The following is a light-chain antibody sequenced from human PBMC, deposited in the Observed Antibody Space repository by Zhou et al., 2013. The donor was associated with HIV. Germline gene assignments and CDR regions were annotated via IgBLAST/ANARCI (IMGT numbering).Light chain of an antibody. Sequence: AIQMTQSPSSLSASVGDRVTITCRASQGIRDDLGWYQQKPGKAPKLLIYTASTLQSGVPSRFSGSGSGTDFTLTISSLQPEDFATYYCLQDYNYPLTFGGGTKVEI. CDR1: QGIRDD. J-gene: IGKJ4*01. V-gene: IGKV1-6*01. CDR2: TAS. CDR3: LQDYNYPLT.